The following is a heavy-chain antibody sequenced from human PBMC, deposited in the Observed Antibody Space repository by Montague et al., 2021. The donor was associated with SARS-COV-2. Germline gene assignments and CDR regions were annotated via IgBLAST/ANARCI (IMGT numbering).Heavy chain of an antibody. D-gene: IGHD5-12*01. V-gene: IGHV2-70*01. Sequence: PALVKPTQTLTLTCTFSGFSLSTSGMCVSWIRQPPGKALEWLALIDWDDDKYYSTSLKTRLTISKDTSKNQVVLTMTNMDPVDTATYYCARTQIVDIYYYYGMDVWGHGTTVTVSS. CDR3: ARTQIVDIYYYYGMDV. CDR1: GFSLSTSGMC. CDR2: IDWDDDK. J-gene: IGHJ6*02.